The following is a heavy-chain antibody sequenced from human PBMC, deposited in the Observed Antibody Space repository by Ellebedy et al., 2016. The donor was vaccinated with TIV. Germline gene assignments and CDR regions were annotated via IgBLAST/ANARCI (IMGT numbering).Heavy chain of an antibody. V-gene: IGHV4-31*03. CDR3: ARVVTRGTTTFDY. J-gene: IGHJ4*02. Sequence: MPSETLSLTCTVSGGSISSGELYWSSIRQHPGRGLEWIGYIHHDGTTYYNQYLRSRVTISVDTSKNQFSLKLSSVTSSDTAVYYCARVVTRGTTTFDYWGQGTLVTVSS. CDR1: GGSISSGELY. D-gene: IGHD1-7*01. CDR2: IHHDGTT.